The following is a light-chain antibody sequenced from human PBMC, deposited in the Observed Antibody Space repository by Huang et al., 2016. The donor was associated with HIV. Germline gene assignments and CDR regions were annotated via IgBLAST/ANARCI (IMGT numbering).Light chain of an antibody. CDR1: QTIKNIY. CDR2: GAS. J-gene: IGKJ5*01. V-gene: IGKV3-20*01. Sequence: EIVLTQSPDILSLSPGERATVSCRVSQTIKNIYLAWYHQKPGQGPRLLIYGASSRATDIPDRFSGSGSGTDFTLTINRLEPEDFAVYYCQQYDSSQGISFGQGTRLEMK. CDR3: QQYDSSQGIS.